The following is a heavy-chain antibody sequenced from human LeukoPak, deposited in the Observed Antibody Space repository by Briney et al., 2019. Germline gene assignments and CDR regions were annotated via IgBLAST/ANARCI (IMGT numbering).Heavy chain of an antibody. CDR1: GGSFSGYY. CDR2: INNSGST. CDR3: ARVFGESIHIDY. J-gene: IGHJ4*02. Sequence: SQTLSLTCAVYGGSFSGYYWSWIRQPPGKGLEWIGEINNSGSTNYNPSLKSRVTISVDTSKNHFSLNLGSGTAADTAVYYCARVFGESIHIDYWGQGTLVTVSS. V-gene: IGHV4-34*01. D-gene: IGHD3-10*01.